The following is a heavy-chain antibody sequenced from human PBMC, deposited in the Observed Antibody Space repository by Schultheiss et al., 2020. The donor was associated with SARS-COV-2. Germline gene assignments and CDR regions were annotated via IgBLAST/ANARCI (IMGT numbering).Heavy chain of an antibody. CDR3: AKGAYYDSDYYYYGMDV. V-gene: IGHV3-23*01. Sequence: GGSLRLSCAASGFTFSSYAMHWVRQAPGKGLEWVSAISGSGGSTYYADSVKGRFTISRDNSKNTLYLQMNSLRAEDTAVYYCAKGAYYDSDYYYYGMDVWGQGTTVTVSS. D-gene: IGHD3-22*01. J-gene: IGHJ6*02. CDR1: GFTFSSYA. CDR2: ISGSGGST.